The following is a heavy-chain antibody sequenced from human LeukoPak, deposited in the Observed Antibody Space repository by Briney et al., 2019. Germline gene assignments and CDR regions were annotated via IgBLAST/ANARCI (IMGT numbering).Heavy chain of an antibody. CDR3: VKEDTYLCFGY. CDR1: GFTFGRYG. Sequence: GGFLRLSCAASGFTFGRYGTHWVRQAPGKGLDWVSAVSYDGTKKYYTDSVKGRFTISRDNSKTALYLQMSSLRGEDTAVYYCVKEDTYLCFGYWGQGTLVTVSS. CDR2: VSYDGTKK. D-gene: IGHD2-2*01. J-gene: IGHJ4*02. V-gene: IGHV3-30*18.